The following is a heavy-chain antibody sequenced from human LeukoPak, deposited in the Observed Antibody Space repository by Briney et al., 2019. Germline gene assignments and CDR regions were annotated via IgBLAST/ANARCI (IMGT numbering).Heavy chain of an antibody. D-gene: IGHD6-19*01. CDR2: ISGSGGNT. V-gene: IGHV3-23*01. Sequence: GGSLRLSCAASGFTFNNYAMNWVRQAPGKGLEWVSSISGSGGNTYYADSVKGRFTISRDNAWKPLYLQMNSLRAEDTAVYYCASSLAVAAWFDPWGQGTLVTVSS. J-gene: IGHJ5*02. CDR3: ASSLAVAAWFDP. CDR1: GFTFNNYA.